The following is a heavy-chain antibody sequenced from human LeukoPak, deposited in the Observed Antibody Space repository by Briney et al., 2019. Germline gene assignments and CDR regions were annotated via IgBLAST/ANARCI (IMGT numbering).Heavy chain of an antibody. CDR3: ASKYYYDSSGYYPW. V-gene: IGHV1-18*01. CDR2: ISAYNGNT. Sequence: ASVKVSCKASGYTFTSYGISWVRQAPGQGLEWMGWISAYNGNTNYAQKLQGRVTMTTDTSTSTAYMELRSLRSDDTAVYYCASKYYYDSSGYYPWWGQGTLGTVSS. CDR1: GYTFTSYG. J-gene: IGHJ4*02. D-gene: IGHD3-22*01.